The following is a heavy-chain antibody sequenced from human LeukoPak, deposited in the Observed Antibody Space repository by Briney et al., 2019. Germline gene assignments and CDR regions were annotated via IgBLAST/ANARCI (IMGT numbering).Heavy chain of an antibody. V-gene: IGHV3-48*03. J-gene: IGHJ4*02. CDR3: ARRRHYSFDY. CDR2: ISSSGSTI. D-gene: IGHD2-21*01. CDR1: GFTFSSYE. Sequence: GGSLRLSCAASGFTFSSYEMNWVRQAPGKGLEWVSYISSSGSTIYYADSVKGRFTISRDNAKNSLYLQMNSLRAEDTAVYYCARRRHYSFDYWGQGTLVTVSS.